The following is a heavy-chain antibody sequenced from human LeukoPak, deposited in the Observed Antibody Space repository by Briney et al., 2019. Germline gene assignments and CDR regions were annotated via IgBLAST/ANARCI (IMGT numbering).Heavy chain of an antibody. D-gene: IGHD2-21*01. V-gene: IGHV4-59*08. CDR2: VYLSVSV. CDR3: AGRRQVSAYSPYAFDM. CDR1: GDSMTYSY. J-gene: IGHJ3*02. Sequence: SETLSLTCTVSGDSMTYSYWSWIRQPPGKGLEWLGNVYLSVSVKSNPSLKSRVTISLDTSKKQLSLRLSSVTAADTAVYYCAGRRQVSAYSPYAFDMWGQGTMVTVFS.